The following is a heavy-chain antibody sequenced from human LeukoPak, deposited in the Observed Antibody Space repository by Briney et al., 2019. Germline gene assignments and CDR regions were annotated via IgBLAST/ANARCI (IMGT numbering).Heavy chain of an antibody. V-gene: IGHV4-59*10. J-gene: IGHJ6*03. CDR1: GGSFSGYY. CDR3: ARAREDTATTNGYFYYYYYYMDV. CDR2: IYADGT. Sequence: PSETLSLTCAVYGGSFSGYYWSWIRQPAGKGLEWIGRIYADGTNYNPSLKSRVTISIDTSKNQFSLKMTSVTAADTAVYYCARAREDTATTNGYFYYYYYYMDVWGKGTTVTVSS. D-gene: IGHD5-18*01.